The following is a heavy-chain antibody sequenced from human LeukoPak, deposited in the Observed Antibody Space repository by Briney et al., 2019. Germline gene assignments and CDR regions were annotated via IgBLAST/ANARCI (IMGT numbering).Heavy chain of an antibody. D-gene: IGHD1-26*01. V-gene: IGHV3-30*02. J-gene: IGHJ2*01. CDR2: IRYDGSNK. CDR1: GFTFSSYG. CDR3: AKDRSYGYWYFDL. Sequence: GGSLRLSCAASGFTFSSYGMHWVRQAPGKGLEWVAFIRYDGSNKYYADSVKGRFTISRDNSKNMLYLQMNSLRDEDTAVYYCAKDRSYGYWYFDLWGRGTPVTVSS.